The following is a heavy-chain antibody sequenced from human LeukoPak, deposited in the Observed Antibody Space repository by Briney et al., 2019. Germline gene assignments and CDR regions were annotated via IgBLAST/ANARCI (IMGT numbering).Heavy chain of an antibody. V-gene: IGHV1-24*01. Sequence: ASVKVSCKVSGYTLTELSMHWVRQAPGKGLEWMGGFDPEDGETIYAQKFQGRVTMTEDTSTDTAYMELSSLRSEDTAVYYCATGPIVGGYCGSTSCPPWFDPWGQGTLVTVSS. CDR2: FDPEDGET. J-gene: IGHJ5*02. CDR3: ATGPIVGGYCGSTSCPPWFDP. CDR1: GYTLTELS. D-gene: IGHD2-2*01.